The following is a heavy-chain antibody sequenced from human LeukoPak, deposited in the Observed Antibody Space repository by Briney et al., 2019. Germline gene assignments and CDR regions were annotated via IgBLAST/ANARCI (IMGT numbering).Heavy chain of an antibody. J-gene: IGHJ4*02. CDR3: AREEGPGYSSGWYYFDY. CDR1: GGSISSYY. V-gene: IGHV4-59*01. Sequence: PSKTLSLTCTVSGGSISSYYWSWIRQPPGKGLEWIGYIYYSGSTNYNPSLKSRVTISVDTSKNQFSLKLSSVIAADTAVYYCAREEGPGYSSGWYYFDYWGQGTLVTVSS. D-gene: IGHD6-19*01. CDR2: IYYSGST.